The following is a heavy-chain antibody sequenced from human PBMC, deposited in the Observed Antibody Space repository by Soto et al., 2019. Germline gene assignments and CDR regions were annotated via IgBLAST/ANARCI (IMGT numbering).Heavy chain of an antibody. Sequence: PSETLSLTCSVYGGSFSGYFWSWIRQPPGKGLEWIAEINQSGGTNYTPSLKSRVTMSLDTSKNQFSLNLFYVTAADTAVYYCARDHAYSAYWAFDYWGQGALVTVSS. J-gene: IGHJ4*02. V-gene: IGHV4-34*01. CDR1: GGSFSGYF. D-gene: IGHD3-16*01. CDR3: ARDHAYSAYWAFDY. CDR2: INQSGGT.